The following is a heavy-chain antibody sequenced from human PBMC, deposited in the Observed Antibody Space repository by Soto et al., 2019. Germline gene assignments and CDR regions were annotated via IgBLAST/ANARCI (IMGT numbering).Heavy chain of an antibody. V-gene: IGHV1-18*01. CDR2: ISAYNGNT. J-gene: IGHJ4*02. D-gene: IGHD2-2*01. CDR3: ARDMRYCSSTSCYAGDY. CDR1: GYTFTSYG. Sequence: GASVKVSCKASGYTFTSYGISWVRQAPGQGLEWMGWISAYNGNTNYAQKLQGRVTMTTDTSTSTAYMELRCLRSDDTAVYYCARDMRYCSSTSCYAGDYWGQGTLVTVSS.